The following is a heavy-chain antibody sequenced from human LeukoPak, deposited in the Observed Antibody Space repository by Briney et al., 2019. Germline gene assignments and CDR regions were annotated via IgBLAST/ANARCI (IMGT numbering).Heavy chain of an antibody. V-gene: IGHV3-30*19. CDR1: GFSFNIYG. CDR3: ARRAGGYSHPYDY. J-gene: IGHJ4*02. CDR2: IQYDGSDK. Sequence: SGGSLRLSCAAAGFSFNIYGMHWVRQAPGKGLEWVAFIQYDGSDKFYADSVKGRFTISRDNSKNAVHLQMNSLRAEDTAVYYCARRAGGYSHPYDYWGQGILVTVSS. D-gene: IGHD4-23*01.